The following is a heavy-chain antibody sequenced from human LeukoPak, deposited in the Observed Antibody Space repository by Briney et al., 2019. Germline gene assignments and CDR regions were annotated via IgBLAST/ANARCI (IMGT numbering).Heavy chain of an antibody. CDR2: IIPILGIA. V-gene: IGHV1-69*04. CDR3: ASTSGYGHYYYGMDV. Sequence: GASVKVSCKASGGTFSSYAISRVRQAPGQGLEWMGRIIPILGIANYAQKFQGRVTITADKSTSTAYMELSSLRSEDTAVYYCASTSGYGHYYYGMDVWGQGTTVTVSS. J-gene: IGHJ6*02. CDR1: GGTFSSYA. D-gene: IGHD5-12*01.